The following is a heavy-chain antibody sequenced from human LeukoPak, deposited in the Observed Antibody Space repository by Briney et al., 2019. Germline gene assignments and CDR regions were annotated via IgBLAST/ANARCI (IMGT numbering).Heavy chain of an antibody. Sequence: GGSLRLSCAASGSTFSSYAMSWARQAPGKGLEWVSAISGSAGSTYYADSVKGRFTISRDNSKNTLYLQMNSLRAEDTAVYYCAKSFDCSSTSCYASGYDYYGMDVWGQGTTVTVSS. CDR2: ISGSAGST. CDR3: AKSFDCSSTSCYASGYDYYGMDV. D-gene: IGHD2-2*01. J-gene: IGHJ6*02. V-gene: IGHV3-23*01. CDR1: GSTFSSYA.